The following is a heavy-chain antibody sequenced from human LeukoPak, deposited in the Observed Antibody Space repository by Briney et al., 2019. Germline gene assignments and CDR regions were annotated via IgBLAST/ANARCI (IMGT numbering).Heavy chain of an antibody. CDR2: ISSSSTTI. Sequence: GGSLRLSCAASGFTFSSYIMNWVRQAPGKGLEWVSYISSSSTTIYYADSVKGRFAISRDNAKNSLFLQMNSLRAEDTAVYYYARDHALDYWGQGTLVTVSS. V-gene: IGHV3-48*01. CDR1: GFTFSSYI. CDR3: ARDHALDY. J-gene: IGHJ4*02.